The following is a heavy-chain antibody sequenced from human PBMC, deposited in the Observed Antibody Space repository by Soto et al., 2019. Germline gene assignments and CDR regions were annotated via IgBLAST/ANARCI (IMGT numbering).Heavy chain of an antibody. D-gene: IGHD4-4*01. CDR2: IDTTGSTT. V-gene: IGHV3-74*01. Sequence: EVQLVESGGGLVQPGGSLRLSCAASEFTFSTYWMHWVRQAPGKGLEWVAGIDTTGSTTTYAGSVQRRFTISRDNAKNTLYLQMHSVRDEDTAVYYCASVSAAQYYYGMDAWGQGTTVTVSS. CDR1: EFTFSTYW. CDR3: ASVSAAQYYYGMDA. J-gene: IGHJ6*02.